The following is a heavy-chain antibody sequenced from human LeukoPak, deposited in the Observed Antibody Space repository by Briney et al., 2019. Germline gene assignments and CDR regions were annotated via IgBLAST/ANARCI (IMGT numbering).Heavy chain of an antibody. CDR1: GFSFSSYA. Sequence: GGSLTLSCAASGFSFSSYAMSWVRQAPGKGLEWVSSISGSGDNTYYAESVKGRFTISRDNSKNTLFLQMNSLRAEGTAVFYCAKRSGYTTGWFFDFWGQGTLVTVSS. CDR3: AKRSGYTTGWFFDF. J-gene: IGHJ4*02. D-gene: IGHD6-19*01. CDR2: ISGSGDNT. V-gene: IGHV3-23*01.